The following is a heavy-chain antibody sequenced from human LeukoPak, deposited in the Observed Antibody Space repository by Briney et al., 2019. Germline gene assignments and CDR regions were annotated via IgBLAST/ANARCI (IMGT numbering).Heavy chain of an antibody. CDR3: ATQWDGGAGAFDT. CDR2: ISDTGGST. Sequence: GGSLRLSCAASGFTFSSYAMSWVRQAPGKGLEWVSAISDTGGSTYYADSVKGRFTISRDNSKNTLYLQMNSLRAEDTAMYYCATQWDGGAGAFDTWGQGTMVTVSS. J-gene: IGHJ3*02. D-gene: IGHD1-26*01. CDR1: GFTFSSYA. V-gene: IGHV3-23*01.